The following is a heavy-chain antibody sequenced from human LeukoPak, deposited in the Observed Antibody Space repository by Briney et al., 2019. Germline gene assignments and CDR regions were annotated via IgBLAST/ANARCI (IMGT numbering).Heavy chain of an antibody. CDR1: GFTFSSYG. Sequence: GGSLRLSCAASGFTFSSYGMHWVRQAPGKGLEWVAVISYDGFNKYYADSVKGRFTISRDNSKNTLYLQMHSLRAEDTAVYYCASPSSGQSFDIWGQGTMVTVSS. J-gene: IGHJ3*02. CDR3: ASPSSGQSFDI. CDR2: ISYDGFNK. V-gene: IGHV3-30*03. D-gene: IGHD6-19*01.